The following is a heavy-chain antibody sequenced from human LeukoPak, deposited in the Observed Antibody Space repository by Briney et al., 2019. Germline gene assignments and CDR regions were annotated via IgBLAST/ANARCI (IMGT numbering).Heavy chain of an antibody. D-gene: IGHD3-10*01. V-gene: IGHV4-39*01. CDR1: GGSISSSSYY. Sequence: SETLSLTCTVSGGSISSSSYYWGWIRQPPGKGLEWIGSIYYSGSTYYNPSLKSRVTISVDTSKNQFSLKLSSVTAADTAVYYCASKPYSGGSGSYLNYWGQGTLVTVSS. CDR3: ASKPYSGGSGSYLNY. J-gene: IGHJ4*02. CDR2: IYYSGST.